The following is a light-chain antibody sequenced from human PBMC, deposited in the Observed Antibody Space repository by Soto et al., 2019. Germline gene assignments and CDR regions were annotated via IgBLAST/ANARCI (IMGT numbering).Light chain of an antibody. V-gene: IGKV1-27*01. CDR1: QGISNY. J-gene: IGKJ4*01. Sequence: DIPMTQSPSSLSASVGDRVTITCRASQGISNYLAWYQQIPGQVPKLLISAASTLQSGIPSRFSGSGSGTDFTLTISSMPPEDVATYYCPKYTHVPTFGGGNKVEIK. CDR3: PKYTHVPT. CDR2: AAS.